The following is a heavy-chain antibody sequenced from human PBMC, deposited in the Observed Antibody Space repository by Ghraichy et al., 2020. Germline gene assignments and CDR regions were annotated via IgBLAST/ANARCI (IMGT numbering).Heavy chain of an antibody. D-gene: IGHD1-26*01. Sequence: SETLSLTCAVYGGSFSGYYWSWIRQPPGKGLEWIGEINHSGSTNYNPSLKSRVTISVDTSKNQFSLKLSSVTAADTAVYYCARHKRADWYFDLWGRGTLVTVSS. CDR2: INHSGST. J-gene: IGHJ2*01. V-gene: IGHV4-34*01. CDR1: GGSFSGYY. CDR3: ARHKRADWYFDL.